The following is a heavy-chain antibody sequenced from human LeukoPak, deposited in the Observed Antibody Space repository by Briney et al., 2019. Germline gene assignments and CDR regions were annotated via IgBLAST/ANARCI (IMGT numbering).Heavy chain of an antibody. D-gene: IGHD3-10*01. CDR2: MNPNSGNT. CDR3: ARRDYGSVSYHLVY. CDR1: GYTFTSSA. J-gene: IGHJ4*02. Sequence: ASVKVSCKTSGYTFTSSAINWVRQATGQGLEWMGWMNPNSGNTGYAQKFQGRVTMTTNTSISTAYMELSSLTSEDTAVYYCARRDYGSVSYHLVYWGQGTLVTVSS. V-gene: IGHV1-8*01.